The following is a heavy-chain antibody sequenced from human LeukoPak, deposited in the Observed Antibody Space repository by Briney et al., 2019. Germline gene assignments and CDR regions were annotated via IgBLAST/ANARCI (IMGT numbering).Heavy chain of an antibody. V-gene: IGHV1-24*01. Sequence: ASVTVSCKVSGYTLTELSMHWVRQAPGKGLEWMGGFDPEDGETIYAQKFQGRVTMTEDTSTDTAYMELSSLRSEDTAVYYCAIWAGYCSSTSCYRGGFDPWGQGTLVTVSS. CDR1: GYTLTELS. CDR3: AIWAGYCSSTSCYRGGFDP. CDR2: FDPEDGET. J-gene: IGHJ5*02. D-gene: IGHD2-2*02.